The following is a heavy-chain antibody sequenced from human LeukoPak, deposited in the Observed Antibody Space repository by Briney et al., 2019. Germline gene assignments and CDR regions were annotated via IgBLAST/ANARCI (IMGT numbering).Heavy chain of an antibody. D-gene: IGHD3-22*01. V-gene: IGHV1-69*13. J-gene: IGHJ4*02. CDR3: ARDSGSGYPIDY. CDR1: GGTFSSYA. CDR2: IIPIFGTA. Sequence: SVKVSCKASGGTFSSYAISWVRQAPGQGLEWMGGIIPIFGTANYAQKFQGRVTITADESTSTAYMELSSLRSEDTAVYYCARDSGSGYPIDYWGQGTLVTVSS.